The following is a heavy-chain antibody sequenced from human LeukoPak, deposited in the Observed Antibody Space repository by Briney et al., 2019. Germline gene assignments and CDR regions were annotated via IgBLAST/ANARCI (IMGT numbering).Heavy chain of an antibody. CDR2: ISAYNGNT. J-gene: IGHJ4*02. Sequence: ASVKVSCKASGYTFTSYGISWVRQAPGQGLEWMGWISAYNGNTNYAQKLQGRVTMTTDTSTSAAYMELRSLRSDDTAVYYCARDPIGQTYYSPNLDYWGQGTLVTVSS. CDR3: ARDPIGQTYYSPNLDY. V-gene: IGHV1-18*01. CDR1: GYTFTSYG. D-gene: IGHD3-10*01.